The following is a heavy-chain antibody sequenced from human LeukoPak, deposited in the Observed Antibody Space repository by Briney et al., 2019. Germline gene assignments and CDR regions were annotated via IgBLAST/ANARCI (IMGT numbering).Heavy chain of an antibody. Sequence: HSGGSLRLSCAASGFTFSNYGMHWVRQAPGKGLEWVAVIWFDGTNKYYADSVKGRFTISRDNSKNTLYLQMNSLRAEDTAVYYCARAEYSSSSGHFALVDYWGQGTLVTVSS. CDR2: IWFDGTNK. CDR1: GFTFSNYG. CDR3: ARAEYSSSSGHFALVDY. J-gene: IGHJ4*02. D-gene: IGHD6-6*01. V-gene: IGHV3-33*01.